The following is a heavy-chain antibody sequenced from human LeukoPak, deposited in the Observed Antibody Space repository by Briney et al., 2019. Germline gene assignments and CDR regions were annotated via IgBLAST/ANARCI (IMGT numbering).Heavy chain of an antibody. J-gene: IGHJ5*02. D-gene: IGHD3-16*01. Sequence: SETLSLTCTVSGGSIRSSGYYWAWIRQPPGKGLESIANTYYSENTYYNPSLKSRVTISVDTSKNQFSLKLTSVTAADTAVYYCARHRVYDWNYPIWFDPWGQGTLVTVSS. V-gene: IGHV4-39*01. CDR1: GGSIRSSGYY. CDR3: ARHRVYDWNYPIWFDP. CDR2: TYYSENT.